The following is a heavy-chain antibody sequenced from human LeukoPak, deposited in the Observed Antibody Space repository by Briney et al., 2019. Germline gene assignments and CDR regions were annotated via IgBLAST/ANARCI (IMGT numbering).Heavy chain of an antibody. CDR3: ARVPYGDYDGWFDY. CDR2: IYTSGGT. CDR1: GGSISSYY. J-gene: IGHJ4*02. D-gene: IGHD4-17*01. Sequence: SETLSLTCTVSGGSISSYYWSWIRQPAGKGLEWIGRIYTSGGTNYNPSLKSRVTMSVDTSKNQFSLKQSSVTAADTAVYYCARVPYGDYDGWFDYWGQGTLVTVSS. V-gene: IGHV4-4*07.